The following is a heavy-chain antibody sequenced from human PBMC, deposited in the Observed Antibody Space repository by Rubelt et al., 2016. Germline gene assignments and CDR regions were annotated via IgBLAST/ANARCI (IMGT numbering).Heavy chain of an antibody. CDR2: IDWDDGK. V-gene: IGHV2-70*15. J-gene: IGHJ3*01. CDR1: GFSLSTVGMC. CDR3: ARIHYNFWSGHAQRGLAAFDL. Sequence: QVTLRESGPALVKPTQTVTLTCTLSGFSLSTVGMCVSWIRQPPGKALEWLARIDWDDGKEYSTPLKTRLTISKDTSGNQVALTMTDVDPVDTATYYCARIHYNFWSGHAQRGLAAFDLWGQGTMVTVSS. D-gene: IGHD3-3*01.